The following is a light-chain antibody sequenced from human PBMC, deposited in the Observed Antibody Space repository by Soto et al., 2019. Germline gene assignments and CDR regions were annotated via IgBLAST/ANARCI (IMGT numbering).Light chain of an antibody. J-gene: IGKJ2*01. CDR1: QTVGTN. V-gene: IGKV3-15*01. CDR3: QQCNWPYT. Sequence: EIVMTQSPVTLSASPGERVTLSCRASQTVGTNLAWYQQKPGQAPRLLIYGASTRASGFPARFSGSGSGTEFALTISSLQSEDFAVYYCQQCNWPYTFGQGTKLEIK. CDR2: GAS.